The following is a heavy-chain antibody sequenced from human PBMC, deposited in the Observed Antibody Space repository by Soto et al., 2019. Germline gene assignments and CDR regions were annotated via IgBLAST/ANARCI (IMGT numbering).Heavy chain of an antibody. CDR2: ISAYNGNT. CDR1: GYTFTSYG. Sequence: QVQLVQSGAEVKKPGASVKVSCKASGYTFTSYGISWVRQAPGQGLEWMGWISAYNGNTNYAQKLQGRVTMTTDTATSTAYVELSSLSADDTAVYYCASDWGIAAAGYHPYGMDVWGQGTTVTVSS. V-gene: IGHV1-18*01. CDR3: ASDWGIAAAGYHPYGMDV. D-gene: IGHD6-13*01. J-gene: IGHJ6*02.